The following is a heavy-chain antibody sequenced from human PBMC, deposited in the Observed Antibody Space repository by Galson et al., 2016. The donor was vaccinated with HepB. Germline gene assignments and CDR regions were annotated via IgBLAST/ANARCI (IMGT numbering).Heavy chain of an antibody. CDR3: ARAGTLSFDY. CDR1: GFPFSTYT. D-gene: IGHD1-14*01. J-gene: IGHJ4*02. Sequence: SLRLSCAASGFPFSTYTMGWVRQAPGEGLEWVSLISGSTKTIYYADSVDGRFTVSRDAANNSLYLQMDSLRDEDTAVYYCARAGTLSFDYWGQGALVTVSS. CDR2: ISGSTKTI. V-gene: IGHV3-48*02.